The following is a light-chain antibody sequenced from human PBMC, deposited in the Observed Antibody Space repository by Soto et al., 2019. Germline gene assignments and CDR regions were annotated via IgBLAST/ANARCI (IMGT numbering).Light chain of an antibody. CDR3: GADHGSGSNVVV. CDR2: VGTGGIVG. Sequence: QSVLTQPPSASASLGASVTLTCTLSSGYSNYKVDWYQQRPGKGPRFVMRVGTGGIVGSKGDGIPDRFSVLGSGLNRYLTIKNIQEEDESDYHCGADHGSGSNVVVFGGGTKLTVL. V-gene: IGLV9-49*01. CDR1: SGYSNYK. J-gene: IGLJ2*01.